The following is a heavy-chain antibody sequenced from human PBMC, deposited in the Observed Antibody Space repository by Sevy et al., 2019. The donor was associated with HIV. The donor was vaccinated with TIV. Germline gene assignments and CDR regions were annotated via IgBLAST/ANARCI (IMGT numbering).Heavy chain of an antibody. J-gene: IGHJ4*02. V-gene: IGHV3-7*01. D-gene: IGHD1-26*01. CDR1: GFSFSANW. Sequence: GGSLRLSCAASGFSFSANWMNWVRQAPGKGLEGVANIKPDGSDKHYVDSAEGRFTISRDNAKNSLYLQMNSLRVEDTAMYYCAQETFGRFDSWGQGTLVTVSS. CDR2: IKPDGSDK. CDR3: AQETFGRFDS.